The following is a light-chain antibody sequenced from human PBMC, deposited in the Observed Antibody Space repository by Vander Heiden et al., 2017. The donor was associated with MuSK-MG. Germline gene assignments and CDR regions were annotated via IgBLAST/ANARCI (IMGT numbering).Light chain of an antibody. CDR1: SGDIGAYDY. J-gene: IGLJ2*01. V-gene: IGLV2-11*01. CDR2: DVT. CDR3: CSYAGTSTHVL. Sequence: QSALTQPRSMSGSPGQSITISCTGTSGDIGAYDYVSWYQQHPGTAPKVLIYDVTKRPSGVPDRFSGSKSGKTASLTISGLRTEDEADYYCCSYAGTSTHVLFGGGTELTVL.